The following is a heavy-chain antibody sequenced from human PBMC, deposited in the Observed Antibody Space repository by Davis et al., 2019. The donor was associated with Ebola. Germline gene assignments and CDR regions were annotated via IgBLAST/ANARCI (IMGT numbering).Heavy chain of an antibody. CDR1: GGSVSSGNYY. V-gene: IGHV4-61*01. CDR2: IYYSGST. J-gene: IGHJ4*02. Sequence: SETLSLTCTVSGGSVSSGNYYWSWIRQPPGKGLEWIGFIYYSGSTHYNPSLKSRVTISVDTSKNQFSLMLSSVTAADTAVYYCARESAYNYESSGYYWGQGTLVTVSS. CDR3: ARESAYNYESSGYY. D-gene: IGHD3-22*01.